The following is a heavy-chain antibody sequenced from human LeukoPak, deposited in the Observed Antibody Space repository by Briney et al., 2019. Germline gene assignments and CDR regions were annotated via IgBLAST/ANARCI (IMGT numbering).Heavy chain of an antibody. V-gene: IGHV1-2*02. Sequence: GASVKVSCKASGYTFTGYYMHWVRQAPGQGLEWMGWINPNSGGTNYAQKFQGRVTMTRDTSISTAYMELSRLRSDDTAVYYCARGPIVVVTAILSWGLDYWGQGTLVTVSS. CDR1: GYTFTGYY. D-gene: IGHD2-21*02. CDR2: INPNSGGT. CDR3: ARGPIVVVTAILSWGLDY. J-gene: IGHJ4*02.